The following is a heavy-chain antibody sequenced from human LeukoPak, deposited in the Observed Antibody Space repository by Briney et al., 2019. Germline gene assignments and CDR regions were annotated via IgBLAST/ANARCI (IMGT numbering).Heavy chain of an antibody. CDR1: GGSISSSSYY. CDR3: ARQWYSGSYRTENAFDI. D-gene: IGHD1-26*01. Sequence: SETLSLTCTVSGGSISSSSYYWGWIRQPPGKGLEWIGSIYYSGSTYYNPSLKSRVTISVDTSKNQFSLKLSSVTAADTAVYYCARQWYSGSYRTENAFDIWGQGTMVTVSS. V-gene: IGHV4-39*01. J-gene: IGHJ3*02. CDR2: IYYSGST.